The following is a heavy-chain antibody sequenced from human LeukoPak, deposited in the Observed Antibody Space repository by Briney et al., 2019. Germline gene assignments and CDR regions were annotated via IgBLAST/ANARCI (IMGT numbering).Heavy chain of an antibody. Sequence: LWASVKVSCTASGGTFSSYAISWVRQAPGQGLEWMGGIIPIFGTANYAQKFQGRVTITADESTSTAYMELSSLRSEDTAVYYCARFLERYFDYWGQGTLVTVSS. CDR1: GGTFSSYA. CDR3: ARFLERYFDY. V-gene: IGHV1-69*13. CDR2: IIPIFGTA. D-gene: IGHD3-3*01. J-gene: IGHJ4*02.